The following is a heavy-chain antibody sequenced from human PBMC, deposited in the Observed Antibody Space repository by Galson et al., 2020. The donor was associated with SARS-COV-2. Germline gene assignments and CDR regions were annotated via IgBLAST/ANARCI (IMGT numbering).Heavy chain of an antibody. Sequence: ETSETLSLTCTVSGGSISSGGYYWSWIRQHPGKGLEWIGYIYYSGSTYYNPSLKSRVTISVDTSKNQFSLKLSSVTAADTAVYYCARDHSLRALGYCSSTSCPGFDPWGQGTLVTVSS. CDR2: IYYSGST. V-gene: IGHV4-31*03. CDR1: GGSISSGGYY. D-gene: IGHD2-2*01. CDR3: ARDHSLRALGYCSSTSCPGFDP. J-gene: IGHJ5*02.